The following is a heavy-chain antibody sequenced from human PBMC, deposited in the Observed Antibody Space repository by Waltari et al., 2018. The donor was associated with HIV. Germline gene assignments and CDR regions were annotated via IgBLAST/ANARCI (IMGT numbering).Heavy chain of an antibody. V-gene: IGHV3-48*02. CDR3: ARGIELWSPFDY. D-gene: IGHD5-18*01. CDR2: ISSSGRTI. J-gene: IGHJ4*02. CDR1: GFTFSDYS. Sequence: EVQLVESGGGLIQPGGSLRLSCAPSGFTFSDYSLNWVRQAPGKGLEWISFISSSGRTIYYADSVKGRFTISRDNAKNSLGLQMNSLRDEDTAVYYCARGIELWSPFDYWGQGTLVTVSS.